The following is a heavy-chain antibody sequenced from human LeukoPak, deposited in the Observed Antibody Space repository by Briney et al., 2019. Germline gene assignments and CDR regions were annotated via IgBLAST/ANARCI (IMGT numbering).Heavy chain of an antibody. V-gene: IGHV3-33*01. CDR3: TRYNNDHFDY. CDR1: GFTFGGYG. CDR2: IAYDGSRA. J-gene: IGHJ4*02. Sequence: GRSLRLSCAGSGFTFGGYGMLWFRQTPGKGLEWVAVIAYDGSRAFYADSVKGRFTISRDNSKNTMSVQMDDLRAEDTAVYYCTRYNNDHFDYWGQGTLVTVSS. D-gene: IGHD1-14*01.